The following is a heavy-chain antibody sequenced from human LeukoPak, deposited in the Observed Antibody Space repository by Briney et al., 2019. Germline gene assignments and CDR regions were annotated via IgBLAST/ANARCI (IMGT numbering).Heavy chain of an antibody. D-gene: IGHD3-16*01. CDR1: GGTFSSYA. J-gene: IGHJ5*02. Sequence: SVKVSRKASGGTFSSYAISWVRQAPGQGLEWMGGIIPIFGTANCAQKFQGRVKITADESTSTAYMELSSLRSEDTAVYYCARVLGEWLENWFDPWGQGTLVTVSS. V-gene: IGHV1-69*01. CDR3: ARVLGEWLENWFDP. CDR2: IIPIFGTA.